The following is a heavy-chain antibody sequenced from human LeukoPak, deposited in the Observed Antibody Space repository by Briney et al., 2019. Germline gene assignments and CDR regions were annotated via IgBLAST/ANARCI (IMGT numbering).Heavy chain of an antibody. CDR2: IYYSGTT. CDR1: GVSISSGDYH. CDR3: ARYYTSGVYFDY. D-gene: IGHD3-10*01. V-gene: IGHV4-30-4*01. Sequence: TSQTLSLTCTVSGVSISSGDYHWSWIRQPPGKGLEWIGYIYYSGTTYYNPSLKSRVTISLDSSKNQFSLKLSSVTAADTAVYSCARYYTSGVYFDYWGQGTLVTVSS. J-gene: IGHJ4*02.